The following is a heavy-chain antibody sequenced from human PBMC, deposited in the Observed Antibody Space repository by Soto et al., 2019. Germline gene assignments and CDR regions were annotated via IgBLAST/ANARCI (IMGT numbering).Heavy chain of an antibody. D-gene: IGHD3-10*01. CDR3: ARGGSSGTYYAHWNFDL. Sequence: EVQLVESGGGLVQPGGSLRLSCAASGFTVSNTYMSWVRQAPGKGLEWVSIIYGGGRTYHADSVKGRFSSSRDNSTNTLYLQMNSLRAEDTAVYYCARGGSSGTYYAHWNFDLWGRGTLVTVSS. J-gene: IGHJ2*01. V-gene: IGHV3-66*01. CDR2: IYGGGRT. CDR1: GFTVSNTY.